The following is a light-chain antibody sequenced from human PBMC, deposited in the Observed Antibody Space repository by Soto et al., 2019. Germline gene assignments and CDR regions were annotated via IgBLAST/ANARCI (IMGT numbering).Light chain of an antibody. CDR2: VNSDGTH. J-gene: IGLJ3*02. CDR3: QTWGTGIRV. V-gene: IGLV4-69*01. Sequence: QAVVTQSPSASASLGASVKLTCTLNTGHTAFAIAWHQQQPERGPRYLMKVNSDGTHRKGDGIPDRFSGSSSGAERYLTISSLQSEDEADYYCQTWGTGIRVFGGGTKVTVL. CDR1: TGHTAFA.